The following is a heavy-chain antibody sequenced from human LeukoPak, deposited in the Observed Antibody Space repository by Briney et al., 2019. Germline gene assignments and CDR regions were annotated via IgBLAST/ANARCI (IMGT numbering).Heavy chain of an antibody. CDR1: GGTFSSYA. Sequence: ASVKVSCKASGGTFSSYAISWVRQAPGQGLEWMGGIIPIFGTANYAQKSQGRVTITADESTSTAYMELSSLRSEDTAVYYCASTSTITMVRGVIPMYYFDYWGQGTLVTVSS. D-gene: IGHD3-10*01. V-gene: IGHV1-69*13. J-gene: IGHJ4*02. CDR3: ASTSTITMVRGVIPMYYFDY. CDR2: IIPIFGTA.